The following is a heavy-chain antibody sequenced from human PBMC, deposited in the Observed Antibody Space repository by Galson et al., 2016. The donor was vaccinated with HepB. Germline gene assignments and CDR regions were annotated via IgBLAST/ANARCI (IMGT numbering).Heavy chain of an antibody. Sequence: ETLSLTCTVSGGSVSSGTNYWSWIRQPPGKALEWIGYIFYSGSTNYNPSLKSRVTISVDTSKNQFSLKLNSVTAADTAVYYCARNPEYSSSWYIFGYWGQGTLVTVSS. CDR3: ARNPEYSSSWYIFGY. V-gene: IGHV4-61*01. CDR1: GGSVSSGTNY. J-gene: IGHJ4*02. D-gene: IGHD6-13*01. CDR2: IFYSGST.